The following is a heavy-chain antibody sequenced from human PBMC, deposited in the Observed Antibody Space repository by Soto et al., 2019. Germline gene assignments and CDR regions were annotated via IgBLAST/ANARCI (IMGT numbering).Heavy chain of an antibody. CDR3: ARDEIAGYYYYGMDV. J-gene: IGHJ6*02. CDR2: IYYSGGT. D-gene: IGHD6-13*01. CDR1: GGSVSSGSYY. Sequence: SETLSLTCTVSGGSVSSGSYYWSWIRQPPGKGLEWIGYIYYSGGTNYNPSLKSRVTISVDTSKNQFSLKLSSVTAADTAVYYCARDEIAGYYYYGMDVWGQGTTVTVSS. V-gene: IGHV4-61*01.